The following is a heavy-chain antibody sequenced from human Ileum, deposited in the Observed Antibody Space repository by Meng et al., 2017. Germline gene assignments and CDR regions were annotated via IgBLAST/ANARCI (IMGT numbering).Heavy chain of an antibody. CDR3: ARERIRELGLFDS. CDR2: ISNSGKT. J-gene: IGHJ4*02. Sequence: QLHLQGSGPGLVQPSGTLSLACAVSGDSIGNSKWWSWLRQPPGKGLEWIGEISNSGKTVYSPSLKSRVRISLDKSNNQFSLTLNSVTAADTAMYYCARERIRELGLFDSWGQGTLVTVSS. D-gene: IGHD3-10*01. V-gene: IGHV4-4*02. CDR1: GDSIGNSKW.